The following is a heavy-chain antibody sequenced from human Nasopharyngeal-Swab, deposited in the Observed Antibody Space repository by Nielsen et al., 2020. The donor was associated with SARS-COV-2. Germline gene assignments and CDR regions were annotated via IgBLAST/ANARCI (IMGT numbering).Heavy chain of an antibody. D-gene: IGHD6-13*01. CDR3: AFGYSSSWYSDY. J-gene: IGHJ4*02. CDR1: GGTFSSYA. CDR2: IIPILGIA. Sequence: KVSCKASGGTFSSYAISWVRQAPGQGLEWMGRIIPILGIANYAQKFQGRVTITADKSTSTAYMELSSLRSEDTAVYYCAFGYSSSWYSDYWGQGTLVTVSS. V-gene: IGHV1-69*04.